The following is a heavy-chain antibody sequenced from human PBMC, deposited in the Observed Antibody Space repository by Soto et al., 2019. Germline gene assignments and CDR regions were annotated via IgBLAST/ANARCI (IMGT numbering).Heavy chain of an antibody. J-gene: IGHJ5*02. CDR3: ASSYCISTSCYDWFDP. D-gene: IGHD2-2*01. CDR2: IIAIYGNA. Sequence: ASVKGSCKASGYTFTSYAMHWVRQAPGQGLEWMGGIIAIYGNAKYAQKFQGRVTITADESASTAYMELSSLRSEDTAVYYCASSYCISTSCYDWFDPWGQGTLVTVSS. CDR1: GYTFTSYA. V-gene: IGHV1-3*01.